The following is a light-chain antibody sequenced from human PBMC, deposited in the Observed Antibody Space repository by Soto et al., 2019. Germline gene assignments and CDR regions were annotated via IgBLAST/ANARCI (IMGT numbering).Light chain of an antibody. CDR2: DAS. V-gene: IGKV1-33*01. CDR1: QDITNY. J-gene: IGKJ2*02. CDR3: QQFHSVPCT. Sequence: IQMTQSPSSLSASVGDRVTSTCQASQDITNYLIWYQQKPGKAPKLLFYDASSLGTGVSSRFSGSGSGTHFTLTISSLQPEDIATYYCQQFHSVPCTFGQGTKLEIK.